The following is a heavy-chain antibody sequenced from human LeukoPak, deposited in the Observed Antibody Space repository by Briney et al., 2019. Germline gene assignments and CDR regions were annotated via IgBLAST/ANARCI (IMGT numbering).Heavy chain of an antibody. J-gene: IGHJ4*02. CDR1: GYTFTGYY. V-gene: IGHV1-3*01. Sequence: GASVKVSCKASGYTFTGYYMHWVRQAPGQGLEWMGWINAGNGNTKYSQKFQGRVTITRDTSASTAYMELSSLRSEDTAVYYCARDFDSPRYYYDILTGYPFDYWGQGTLVTVSS. CDR3: ARDFDSPRYYYDILTGYPFDY. D-gene: IGHD3-9*01. CDR2: INAGNGNT.